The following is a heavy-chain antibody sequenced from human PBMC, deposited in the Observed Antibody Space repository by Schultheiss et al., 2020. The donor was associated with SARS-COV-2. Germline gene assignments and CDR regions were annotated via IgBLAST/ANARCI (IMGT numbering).Heavy chain of an antibody. J-gene: IGHJ4*02. V-gene: IGHV3-74*01. CDR2: INSDGSST. CDR1: GFTFSSYW. D-gene: IGHD3-9*01. CDR3: ARGEVFDWSQFDY. Sequence: GGSLRLSCAASGFTFSSYWMHWVRQAPGKGLVWVSRINSDGSSTSYADSVKGRFTISRDNAKNSLYLQMNSLRAEDTAVYYCARGEVFDWSQFDYWGQGVLVTVSS.